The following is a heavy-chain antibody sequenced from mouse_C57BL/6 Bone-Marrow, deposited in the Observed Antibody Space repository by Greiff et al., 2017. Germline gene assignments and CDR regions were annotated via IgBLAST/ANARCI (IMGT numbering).Heavy chain of an antibody. D-gene: IGHD1-1*01. Sequence: VQLQQPGAELVMPGASVKLSCKASGYTFTSYWMHWVKQRPGQGLEWIGELDPSDSYTNYNQKFKGKSTLTVDKSSSTAYMQLSSLTSEDSAVYYCARVSTVGFAYWGQGTLVTVSA. CDR2: LDPSDSYT. CDR3: ARVSTVGFAY. CDR1: GYTFTSYW. V-gene: IGHV1-69*01. J-gene: IGHJ3*01.